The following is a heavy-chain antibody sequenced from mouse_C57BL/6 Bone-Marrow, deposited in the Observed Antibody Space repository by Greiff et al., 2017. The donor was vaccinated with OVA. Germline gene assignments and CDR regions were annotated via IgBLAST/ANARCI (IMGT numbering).Heavy chain of an antibody. D-gene: IGHD1-1*01. CDR2: IHPSDSDT. Sequence: QVQLQQPGAELVKPGASVKVSCKASGYTFTSYWMHWVKQRPGQGLEWLGRIHPSDSDTNYNQKFKGKATLTVDKSSSTAYLKRSSLTSEDSAVYYCAIAWVLRSNWYFDVWGTGTTVTVSS. J-gene: IGHJ1*03. CDR3: AIAWVLRSNWYFDV. CDR1: GYTFTSYW. V-gene: IGHV1-74*01.